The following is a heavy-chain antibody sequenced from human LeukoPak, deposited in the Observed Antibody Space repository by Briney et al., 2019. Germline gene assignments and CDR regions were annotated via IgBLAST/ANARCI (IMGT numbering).Heavy chain of an antibody. Sequence: GGSLRLSCAASGFTFSSYAMSWVRQAPGKGLEWVSAISGSGGSTNYADSVKGRFTISRDNSKNTLYLQMNSLRAEDTAVYYCAKGLWFGEYYYFDYWGQGTLVTVSS. CDR3: AKGLWFGEYYYFDY. D-gene: IGHD3-10*01. V-gene: IGHV3-23*01. CDR1: GFTFSSYA. CDR2: ISGSGGST. J-gene: IGHJ4*02.